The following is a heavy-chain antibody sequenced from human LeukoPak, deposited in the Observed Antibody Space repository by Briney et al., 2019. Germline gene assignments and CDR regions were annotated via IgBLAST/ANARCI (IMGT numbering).Heavy chain of an antibody. Sequence: SVKVSCKASGGTFSSYAISWVRQAPGQGLEWMGRIIPILGIANYAQKFQGRVTITADKSTSTAYMELSGLRSEDTAVYYCASSRDTYYYDSSGYALFDYWGQGTLVTVSS. CDR2: IIPILGIA. CDR3: ASSRDTYYYDSSGYALFDY. D-gene: IGHD3-22*01. V-gene: IGHV1-69*04. CDR1: GGTFSSYA. J-gene: IGHJ4*02.